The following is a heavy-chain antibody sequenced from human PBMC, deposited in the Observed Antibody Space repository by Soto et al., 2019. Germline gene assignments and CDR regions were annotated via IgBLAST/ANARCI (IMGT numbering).Heavy chain of an antibody. J-gene: IGHJ4*02. CDR1: GFTFSSYE. CDR3: ARDHYSSSWFDY. CDR2: ISSSGSTI. Sequence: PGGSLRLSCAASGFTFSSYEMNWVRQAPGKGLEWVSYISSSGSTIYYADSVKGRFTISRDNAKNSLYLQMNSLRAEDTAVYYCARDHYSSSWFDYWGQGTLVTVSS. D-gene: IGHD6-13*01. V-gene: IGHV3-48*03.